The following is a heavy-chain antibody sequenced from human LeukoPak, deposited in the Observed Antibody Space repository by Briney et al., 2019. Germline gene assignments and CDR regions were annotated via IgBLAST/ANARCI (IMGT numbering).Heavy chain of an antibody. D-gene: IGHD2-2*01. CDR3: ARAPMPNYYYYYMDV. CDR2: IYTSGST. V-gene: IGHV4-61*02. J-gene: IGHJ6*03. Sequence: SETLSLTCTVSGGSISSGSYYWCWIRQPAGKGLEWIGRIYTSGSTNYNPSLKSRVTISVDTSKNQFSLKLSSVTAADTAVYYCARAPMPNYYYYYMDVWGKGTTVTVSS. CDR1: GGSISSGSYY.